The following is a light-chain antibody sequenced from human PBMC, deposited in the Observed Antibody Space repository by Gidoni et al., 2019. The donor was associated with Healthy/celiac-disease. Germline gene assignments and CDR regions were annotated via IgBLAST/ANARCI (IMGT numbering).Light chain of an antibody. CDR3: QQFNSYPRYGVT. CDR2: DAS. J-gene: IGKJ5*01. V-gene: IGKV1-13*02. CDR1: QGISSA. Sequence: AIQLTQSPSSLSASVGDRVTITCRASQGISSALAWYQQKPGKAPKLLIYDASSLESGVPSRFSGSGSGTDFTLTISSLQPEDFATYYCQQFNSYPRYGVTFGQGTRLEIK.